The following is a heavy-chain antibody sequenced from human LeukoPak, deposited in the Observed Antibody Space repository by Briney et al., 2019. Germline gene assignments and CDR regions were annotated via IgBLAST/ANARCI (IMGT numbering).Heavy chain of an antibody. CDR2: IIPIFGTA. D-gene: IGHD2-2*01. V-gene: IGHV1-69*13. CDR3: ARDGGSTIYYYYGMDV. J-gene: IGHJ6*02. Sequence: SVKVSCKASGYTFTSYDINWVRQAPGQGLEWMGGIIPIFGTANYAQKFQGRVTITADESTSTAYMELSSLRSEDTAVYYCARDGGSTIYYYYGMDVWGQGTTVTVSS. CDR1: GYTFTSYD.